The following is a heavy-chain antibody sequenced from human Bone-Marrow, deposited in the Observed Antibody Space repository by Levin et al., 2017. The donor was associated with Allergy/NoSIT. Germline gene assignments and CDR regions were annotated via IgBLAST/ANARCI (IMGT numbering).Heavy chain of an antibody. CDR2: ISYDGSNK. Sequence: LSLTCAASGFTFSSSGMHWVRQAPGKGLEWVAVISYDGSNKYYADSVKGRFTISRDNSKNTLYLQMNSLRAEDTAVYYCAKDGGPDTAMVTGGDYGMDVWGQGTTVTVSS. J-gene: IGHJ6*02. D-gene: IGHD5-18*01. CDR3: AKDGGPDTAMVTGGDYGMDV. CDR1: GFTFSSSG. V-gene: IGHV3-30*18.